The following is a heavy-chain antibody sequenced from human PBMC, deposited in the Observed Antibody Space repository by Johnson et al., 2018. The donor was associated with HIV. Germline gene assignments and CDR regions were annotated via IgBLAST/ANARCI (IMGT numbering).Heavy chain of an antibody. J-gene: IGHJ3*02. D-gene: IGHD6-19*01. CDR2: IDTAGST. CDR1: GFTVSSNY. Sequence: VQLVESGGGLVRPGGSLRLSCTASGFTVSSNYMSWVRQAPGKGLEWVSVIDTAGSTYDADSVKGRFTISRDNAKNSLYLQMSSLRVEDTALYYCARDRGSGWYDLDAFDIWGQGTMVTVSS. V-gene: IGHV3-66*01. CDR3: ARDRGSGWYDLDAFDI.